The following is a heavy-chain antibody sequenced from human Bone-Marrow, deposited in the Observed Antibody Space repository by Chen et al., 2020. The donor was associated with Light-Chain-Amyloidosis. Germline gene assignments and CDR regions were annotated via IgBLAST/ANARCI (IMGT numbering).Heavy chain of an antibody. V-gene: IGHV4-4*07. CDR3: AIGPGTWGRSWYFDL. J-gene: IGHJ2*01. CDR2: IFLGGRT. CDR1: GDSINGQY. Sequence: QAQLQESGPGLVKASETLSLICTVSGDSINGQYWSWIRQPAGKGLEWIGRIFLGGRTDYNPARKSRVTMSGDMSKNQLSLKLTSMTAADAAVYYCAIGPGTWGRSWYFDLWGRGTLVTVSS. D-gene: IGHD3-16*01.